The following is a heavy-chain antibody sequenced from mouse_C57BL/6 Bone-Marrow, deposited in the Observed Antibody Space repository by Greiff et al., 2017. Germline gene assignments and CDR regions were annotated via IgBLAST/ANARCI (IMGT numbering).Heavy chain of an antibody. CDR2: IYPGDGDT. CDR3: AKGTGGDYYAMDY. V-gene: IGHV1-80*01. Sequence: VKLLESGAELVKPGASVKISCKASGYAFSSYWMNWVQQRPGKGLEWIGQIYPGDGDTNYNGKFKGKATLTADKSSSTAYMQLSSLTSEDSAVYFCAKGTGGDYYAMDYWGQGTSVTVSS. J-gene: IGHJ4*01. CDR1: GYAFSSYW.